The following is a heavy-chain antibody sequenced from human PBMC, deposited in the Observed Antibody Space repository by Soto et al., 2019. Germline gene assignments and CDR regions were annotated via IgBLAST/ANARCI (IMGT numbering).Heavy chain of an antibody. J-gene: IGHJ6*02. CDR1: GFTFSSYA. D-gene: IGHD6-13*01. Sequence: PGGSLRLSCAASGFTFSSYAMSWVRQAPGKGLEWVSAISGSGGSTYYADSVKGRFTISRDNSKNTLYLQMNSLKTEDTAVYYCTTAAQQLRGMDVWGQGTTVTVSS. CDR2: ISGSGGST. CDR3: TTAAQQLRGMDV. V-gene: IGHV3-23*01.